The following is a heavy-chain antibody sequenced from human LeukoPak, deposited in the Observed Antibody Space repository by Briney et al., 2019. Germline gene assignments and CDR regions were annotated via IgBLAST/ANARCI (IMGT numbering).Heavy chain of an antibody. CDR3: ARGRGWIYDY. V-gene: IGHV3-7*04. CDR2: MKVDGSDI. CDR1: GFTFTNDF. Sequence: GGSLRLSCAASGFTFTNDFMTWVRQAPGKGLEWVANMKVDGSDIHYVDSVKGRFTISSDNARNSVYLQMNTLRADDTAVYYCARGRGWIYDYWGQGTLVTVSS. J-gene: IGHJ4*02. D-gene: IGHD6-19*01.